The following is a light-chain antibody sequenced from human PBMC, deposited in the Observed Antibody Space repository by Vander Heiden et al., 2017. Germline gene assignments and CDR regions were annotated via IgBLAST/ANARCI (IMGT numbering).Light chain of an antibody. CDR2: EVS. CDR3: SSYTSSSTPLV. Sequence: QSALTHPASVSGSPVQASSISCTGTSRDVGGYNDDSWYQQHPGKAPKLMIYEVSNRPSGVSNRFAGSKSGNTASLTIAGLQAEDEADYYCSSYTSSSTPLVFGTGTKVTVL. J-gene: IGLJ1*01. CDR1: SRDVGGYND. V-gene: IGLV2-14*01.